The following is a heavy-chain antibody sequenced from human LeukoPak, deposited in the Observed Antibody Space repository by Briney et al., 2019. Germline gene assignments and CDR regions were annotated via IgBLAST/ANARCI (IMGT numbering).Heavy chain of an antibody. V-gene: IGHV3-23*01. D-gene: IGHD3-3*01. J-gene: IGHJ4*02. CDR1: GFTFSSYG. CDR3: AKDFWSGYYSGYFDY. Sequence: GGSLRLSCAASGFTFSSYGMSWVRQAPGKGLEWVSAISGSGGSTYYADSVKGRFTISRDNSKNTLYLQMNSLRAKDTAVYYCAKDFWSGYYSGYFDYWGQGTLVTVSS. CDR2: ISGSGGST.